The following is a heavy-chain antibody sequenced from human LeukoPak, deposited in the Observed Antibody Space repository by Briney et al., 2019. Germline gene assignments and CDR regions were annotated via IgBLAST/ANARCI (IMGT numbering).Heavy chain of an antibody. J-gene: IGHJ4*02. Sequence: GGSLRLSCAVSGFSVSGYWMTWVRQAPGKGLEWVANGKQDGSEKNYVDSVKGRFTISRDNAENSLFLQMNSLRVEDTAVYYCAREWQGGIAAAGTRIEGDYWGQGTLVAVSS. CDR2: GKQDGSEK. V-gene: IGHV3-7*01. D-gene: IGHD6-13*01. CDR3: AREWQGGIAAAGTRIEGDY. CDR1: GFSVSGYW.